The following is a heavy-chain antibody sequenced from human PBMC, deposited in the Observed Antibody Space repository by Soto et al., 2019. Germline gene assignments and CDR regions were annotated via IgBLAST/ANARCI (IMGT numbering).Heavy chain of an antibody. V-gene: IGHV3-33*01. CDR1: GFTFSSYG. D-gene: IGHD1-26*01. Sequence: GGSLRLSCAASGFTFSSYGMHWVRQAPGKGLEWVAVIWYDGSNKYYADSVKGRFTISRDNSKNTLYLQMNSLRAEDTAVYYCARVKIVGAKYYYYGMDVWGQGTTVTVSS. J-gene: IGHJ6*02. CDR3: ARVKIVGAKYYYYGMDV. CDR2: IWYDGSNK.